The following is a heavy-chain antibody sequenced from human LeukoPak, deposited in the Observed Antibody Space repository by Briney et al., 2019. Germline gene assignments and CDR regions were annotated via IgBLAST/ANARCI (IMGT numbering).Heavy chain of an antibody. J-gene: IGHJ4*02. CDR3: ARDRHQDGDYVEWRGYFDY. D-gene: IGHD4-17*01. Sequence: QPGRSLRLSCAASGFTFSSYGMHWVRQAPGKGLEWVAVISYDGSNKYYADSVKGRFTISRDNSKNTLSLQMNSLRAEDTAVYYCARDRHQDGDYVEWRGYFDYWGQGTLVTVSS. CDR2: ISYDGSNK. V-gene: IGHV3-30*19. CDR1: GFTFSSYG.